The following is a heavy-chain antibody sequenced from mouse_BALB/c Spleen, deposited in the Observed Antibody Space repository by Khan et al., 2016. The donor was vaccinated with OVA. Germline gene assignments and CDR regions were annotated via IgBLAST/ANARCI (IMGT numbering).Heavy chain of an antibody. V-gene: IGHV1S135*01. CDR3: TRHGYVAWFTY. D-gene: IGHD2-2*01. Sequence: VQLKESGPELMKPGASVKISCKASGYSFTSYYIHWVMQSHGKSLEWIGYIDPFSGGTNYNQKFKGKATLTVDKSSSTAYIHLSSLTSEDSAVYYCTRHGYVAWFTYWGQGTLVTVSA. CDR2: IDPFSGGT. J-gene: IGHJ3*01. CDR1: GYSFTSYY.